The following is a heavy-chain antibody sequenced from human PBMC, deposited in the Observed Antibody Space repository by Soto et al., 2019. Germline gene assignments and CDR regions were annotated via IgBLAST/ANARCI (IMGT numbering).Heavy chain of an antibody. CDR3: AKDAISMVRGVNNWFDP. J-gene: IGHJ5*02. D-gene: IGHD3-10*01. CDR1: GFTFSSYA. CDR2: ISGGGGVST. Sequence: EVQLLESGGGLVQPGGSLTLSYAASGFTFSSYAMTWVRQAPGKGLEWVSGISGGGGVSTYYADSVKGRFTISRDNSMNTLYLQMNRLRAEDTAVYYCAKDAISMVRGVNNWFDPWGQGTLVTVSS. V-gene: IGHV3-23*01.